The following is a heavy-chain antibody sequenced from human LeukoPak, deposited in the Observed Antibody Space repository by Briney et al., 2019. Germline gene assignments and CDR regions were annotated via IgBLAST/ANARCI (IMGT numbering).Heavy chain of an antibody. CDR3: ARDWGNWLNASDL. CDR1: GFTFSRFG. Sequence: GGSLRLSCVASGFTFSRFGMHWVRLAPGKGLEWVAVISYDGSEKNHVDSVKGRSTISRDNSKNTLYLQMNSLRAEDTAVYYCARDWGNWLNASDLWGQGTMVTVSS. V-gene: IGHV3-30*03. D-gene: IGHD1-20*01. CDR2: ISYDGSEK. J-gene: IGHJ3*01.